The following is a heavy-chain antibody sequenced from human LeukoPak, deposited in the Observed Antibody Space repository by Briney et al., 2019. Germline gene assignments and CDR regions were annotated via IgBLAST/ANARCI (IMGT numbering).Heavy chain of an antibody. CDR2: INHSGST. V-gene: IGHV4-34*01. CDR1: GGSFSGYY. Sequence: SETLSLTCAVYGGSFSGYYWSWIRQPPGKGLEWIGEINHSGSTNYNPSLKSRVTISVDTSKNQFSLKLSSVTAADTAVYYCARGHYDSSGYYLPDFDYWGQGTLVTVSS. CDR3: ARGHYDSSGYYLPDFDY. D-gene: IGHD3-22*01. J-gene: IGHJ4*02.